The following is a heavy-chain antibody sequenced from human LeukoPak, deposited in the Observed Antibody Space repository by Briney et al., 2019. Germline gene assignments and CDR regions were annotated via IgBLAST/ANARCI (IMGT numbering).Heavy chain of an antibody. J-gene: IGHJ4*02. CDR1: GGSISSSSYY. Sequence: SETLSLTCTVSGGSISSSSYYWGWIRQPPGKGLEWIGYIYYSGSTNYNPSLKSRVTISVDTSKNQFSLKLSSVTAADTAVYYCARDRGLRSFDYWGPGTLVTVSS. V-gene: IGHV4-61*01. CDR2: IYYSGST. CDR3: ARDRGLRSFDY. D-gene: IGHD5-12*01.